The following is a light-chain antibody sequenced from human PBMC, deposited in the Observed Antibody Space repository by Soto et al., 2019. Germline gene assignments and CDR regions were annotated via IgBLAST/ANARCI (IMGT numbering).Light chain of an antibody. CDR3: QQYGTLPWT. CDR2: IAS. V-gene: IGKV3-20*01. Sequence: EIVLTQSPGTLSLFPGERATLSCRATQSVNSDYLAWYQQKPGQAPRLLIYIASRRATGIPDRFSGSGSGTDFTLTINRLEPEDFAVYYCQQYGTLPWTFGQGTKVENK. J-gene: IGKJ1*01. CDR1: QSVNSDY.